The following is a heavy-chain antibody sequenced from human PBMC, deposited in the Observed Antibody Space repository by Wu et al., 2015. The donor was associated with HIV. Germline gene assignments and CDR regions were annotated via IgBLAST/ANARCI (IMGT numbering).Heavy chain of an antibody. Sequence: QVQLVQSGAEVKKPGSSVKVSCKASGGTFSSYAISWVRQAPGQGLEWMGRIIPIFGTANYAQKFQGRVAITADESTSTAYMELSSLRSEDTAVYYCARDTGGIWGSGLYYDYWGQGTLVTVSS. CDR1: GGTFSSYA. V-gene: IGHV1-69*13. J-gene: IGHJ4*02. CDR2: IIPIFGTA. D-gene: IGHD3-10*01. CDR3: ARDTGGIWGSGLYYDY.